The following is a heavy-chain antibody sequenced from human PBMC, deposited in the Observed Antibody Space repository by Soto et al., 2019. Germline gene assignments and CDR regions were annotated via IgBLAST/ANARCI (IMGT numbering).Heavy chain of an antibody. D-gene: IGHD7-27*01. CDR3: VREETGAADY. V-gene: IGHV4-59*11. J-gene: IGHJ4*02. CDR1: GGSFSSHY. Sequence: SETLSLTCTVSGGSFSSHYWSWIRQPPGKGLEWIGYVYYSGSTSYNPSLKSRVTISVDASKNQFSLQLRSVTAADTAVYYCVREETGAADYWGQGTLVTVSS. CDR2: VYYSGST.